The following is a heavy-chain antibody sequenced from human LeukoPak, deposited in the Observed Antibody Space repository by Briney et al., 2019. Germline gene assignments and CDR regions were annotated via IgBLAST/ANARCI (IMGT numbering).Heavy chain of an antibody. J-gene: IGHJ4*02. Sequence: SETLSLTCTVSGGSISSYYWSWIRQPPGKGLEWIGYIYYSGSTNYNPSLKSRVTISVDTSKNQFSLKLTSVIAADTAVYYCARWVVGEGAHFDYWGQGTLVTVSS. CDR2: IYYSGST. CDR1: GGSISSYY. D-gene: IGHD3-10*01. V-gene: IGHV4-59*01. CDR3: ARWVVGEGAHFDY.